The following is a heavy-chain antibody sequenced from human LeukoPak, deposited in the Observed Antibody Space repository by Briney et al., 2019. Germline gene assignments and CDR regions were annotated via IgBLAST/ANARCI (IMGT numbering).Heavy chain of an antibody. Sequence: SETLSLTCTVSGGSISSYYWSWIRQPPGKGLEWIGYIYYSGSTNYNPSLKSRVTMSVDTSKNQFSLKLSSVTAADTAVYYCARDYDDSSGFHYYYYMDVWGKGTTVTISS. CDR1: GGSISSYY. D-gene: IGHD3-22*01. J-gene: IGHJ6*03. V-gene: IGHV4-59*12. CDR2: IYYSGST. CDR3: ARDYDDSSGFHYYYYMDV.